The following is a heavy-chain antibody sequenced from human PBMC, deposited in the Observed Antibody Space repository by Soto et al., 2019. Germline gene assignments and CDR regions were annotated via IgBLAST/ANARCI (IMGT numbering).Heavy chain of an antibody. Sequence: GSGPTLVNPTQTLTLTCTFSGFSLSASGVAVGWIRQPPGKALEWLALIYWDDDKPYSPSLKSRLTSTKDTSKNQVVLTMTNMEPVDTATFSFAQRLIVVSGTRGFAWFNPWGQEPRVTVSS. J-gene: IGHJ5*02. CDR3: AQRLIVVSGTRGFAWFNP. CDR2: IYWDDDK. V-gene: IGHV2-5*02. D-gene: IGHD6-19*01. CDR1: GFSLSASGVA.